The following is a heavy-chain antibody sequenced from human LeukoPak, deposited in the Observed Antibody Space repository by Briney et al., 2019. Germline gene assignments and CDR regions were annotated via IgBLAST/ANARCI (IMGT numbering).Heavy chain of an antibody. Sequence: GESLKISCKGYVYSFTSYWIAWVRQMPGKGLEWMGIVYPGDSDTRYSPSFQGQVTFSADKSISTAYLQWSSLKASDTAMYYCARLLRRGTFDIWGQGTMVTVSS. CDR2: VYPGDSDT. CDR1: VYSFTSYW. D-gene: IGHD3-10*01. V-gene: IGHV5-51*01. CDR3: ARLLRRGTFDI. J-gene: IGHJ3*02.